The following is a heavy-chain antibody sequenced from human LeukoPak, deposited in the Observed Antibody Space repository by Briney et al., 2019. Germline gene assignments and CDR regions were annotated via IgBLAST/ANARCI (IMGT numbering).Heavy chain of an antibody. Sequence: GGSLRLSCAASGFTFSSYAMSWVRQAPGKGLEWVSAISGSGGSTYYADSVKGRFTISRDNSKNTLYLQMNSLRAEDTAVYYCAKDPDAYYYDRSGFDYWGQGTLVTVSS. V-gene: IGHV3-23*01. CDR2: ISGSGGST. D-gene: IGHD3-22*01. CDR3: AKDPDAYYYDRSGFDY. J-gene: IGHJ4*02. CDR1: GFTFSSYA.